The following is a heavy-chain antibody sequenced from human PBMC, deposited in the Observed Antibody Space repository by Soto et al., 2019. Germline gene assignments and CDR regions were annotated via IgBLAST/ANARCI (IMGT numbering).Heavy chain of an antibody. CDR3: ANHLTIFGVVPPYYGMDV. J-gene: IGHJ6*02. V-gene: IGHV3-23*01. D-gene: IGHD3-3*01. Sequence: EVQLLESGGGLVQPGGSLRLSCAASGFTFSSYAMSWVRQAPGKGLEWVSAISGSGGSTYYADSVKGRFTISRDNSKNTLYLQMNSLRAEDTAVYYCANHLTIFGVVPPYYGMDVWGQGTTVTVSS. CDR2: ISGSGGST. CDR1: GFTFSSYA.